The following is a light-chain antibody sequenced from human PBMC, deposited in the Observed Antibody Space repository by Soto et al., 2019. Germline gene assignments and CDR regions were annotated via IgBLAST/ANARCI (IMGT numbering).Light chain of an antibody. CDR3: SSYGGANPVV. J-gene: IGLJ2*01. Sequence: QSALTQPPSASGSPGQSVTISCTGTSRDVGGYNYVSWYQQHPGKAPKLIICEVSQRPPGVPDRFSGSKSGNTASLTVSGLQAEDEADYYCSSYGGANPVVFGGGTKLTVL. CDR2: EVS. V-gene: IGLV2-8*01. CDR1: SRDVGGYNY.